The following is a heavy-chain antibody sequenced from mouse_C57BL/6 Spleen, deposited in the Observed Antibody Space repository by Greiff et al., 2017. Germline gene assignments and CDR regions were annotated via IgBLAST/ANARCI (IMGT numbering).Heavy chain of an antibody. CDR1: GYTFTSYW. D-gene: IGHD2-4*01. CDR2: IYPSDSET. J-gene: IGHJ1*03. Sequence: QVQLQQPGAELVRPGSSVKLSCKASGYTFTSYWMDWVKQRPGQGLEWIGNIYPSDSETHYKQKFKDKATLTVDKSSSTAYMHLSSLTSEDSAVYYCARRKDDYDCWYFDVWGTGTTVTVSS. V-gene: IGHV1-61*01. CDR3: ARRKDDYDCWYFDV.